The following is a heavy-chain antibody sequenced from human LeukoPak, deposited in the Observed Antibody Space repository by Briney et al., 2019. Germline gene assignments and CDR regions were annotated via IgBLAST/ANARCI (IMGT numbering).Heavy chain of an antibody. V-gene: IGHV4-59*08. CDR3: ARLVATRTYYYDSSGRGYFDY. CDR1: GGSISSYY. CDR2: IYYSGST. J-gene: IGHJ4*02. Sequence: SETLSLTCTVSGGSISSYYWSWIRQPPGKGLEWIGYIYYSGSTNYNPSLKSRVTISVDTSKNQFSLKLSSVTAADTAVYYCARLVATRTYYYDSSGRGYFDYWGQGTLVTVSS. D-gene: IGHD3-22*01.